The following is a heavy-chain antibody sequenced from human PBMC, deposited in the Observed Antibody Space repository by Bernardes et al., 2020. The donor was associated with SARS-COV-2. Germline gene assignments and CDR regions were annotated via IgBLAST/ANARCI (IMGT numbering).Heavy chain of an antibody. CDR1: GGSISSSNYY. D-gene: IGHD2-15*01. J-gene: IGHJ4*02. V-gene: IGHV4-39*01. CDR2: IYYSGST. CDR3: LSSKSGVVYCDY. Sequence: SETLSLTCTVSGGSISSSNYYWGWIRQPPGKGLEWIGSIYYSGSTYYNPSLKSRVTISVDTSKNQFSLKLSSVTAADTAVYYCLSSKSGVVYCDYWGQGTLVTVSS.